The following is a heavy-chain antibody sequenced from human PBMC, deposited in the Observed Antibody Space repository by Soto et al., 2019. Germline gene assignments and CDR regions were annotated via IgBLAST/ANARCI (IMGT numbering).Heavy chain of an antibody. D-gene: IGHD3-22*01. J-gene: IGHJ4*02. CDR3: ARQHCYDSSGYYFPDY. V-gene: IGHV5-10-1*01. Sequence: PGESLKISCKGSGYSFTSYWISWVRQMPGKGLEWMGRIDPSDSYTNYSPSFQGHVTISADKSISTAYLQWSSLKASDTAMYYCARQHCYDSSGYYFPDYWGQGTLVTVSS. CDR1: GYSFTSYW. CDR2: IDPSDSYT.